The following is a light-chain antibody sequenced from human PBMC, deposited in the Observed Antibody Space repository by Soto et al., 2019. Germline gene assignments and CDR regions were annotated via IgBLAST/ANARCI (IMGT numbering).Light chain of an antibody. CDR1: NIGSKN. CDR2: RDS. Sequence: SYELTQPLSVSVALGQTARFTCGGNNIGSKNVHWYQQKPGQAPVLVIYRDSNRPSGIPERFSGSNSGNTATLTISRAQAGDEADYYCQVWDSSFVVFGGGTKLTVL. CDR3: QVWDSSFVV. V-gene: IGLV3-9*01. J-gene: IGLJ2*01.